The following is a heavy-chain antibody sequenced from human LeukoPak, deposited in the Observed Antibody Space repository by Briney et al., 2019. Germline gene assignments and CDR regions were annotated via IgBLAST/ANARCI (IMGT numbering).Heavy chain of an antibody. CDR1: GFSFNSHG. CDR3: VRDYHGSGPDY. V-gene: IGHV3-33*01. J-gene: IGHJ4*02. CDR2: IWYDGSNK. D-gene: IGHD3-10*01. Sequence: PGGSLRLSCTASGFSFNSHGMHWVRQAPGKGLEWVAVIWYDGSNKYYADSVKGRFTISRDNFKNTVDLQMNSLRAEDTAVYYCVRDYHGSGPDYWGQGTLVTVSS.